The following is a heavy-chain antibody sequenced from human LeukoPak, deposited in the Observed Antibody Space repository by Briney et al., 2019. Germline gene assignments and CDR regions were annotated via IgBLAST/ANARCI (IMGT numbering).Heavy chain of an antibody. D-gene: IGHD3-10*01. V-gene: IGHV1-2*02. CDR2: INPNSGGT. J-gene: IGHJ6*03. CDR3: ARVAYDSGSFRTDYYYMDV. CDR1: GYTFTGYY. Sequence: ASVKLSCKASGYTFTGYYMHWVRQAPGQGLEWMGWINPNSGGTNYAQKFQGRVTMTRDTSISTAYMELSRLRSDDTAVYYCARVAYDSGSFRTDYYYMDVWGKGTTVTISS.